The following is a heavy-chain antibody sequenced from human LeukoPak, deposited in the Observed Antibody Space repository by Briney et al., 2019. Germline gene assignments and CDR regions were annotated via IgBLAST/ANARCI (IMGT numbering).Heavy chain of an antibody. CDR1: GYTFTSYG. D-gene: IGHD3-22*01. CDR2: ISAYNGNT. CDR3: ARDETYYDSSGQDY. V-gene: IGHV1-18*01. J-gene: IGHJ4*02. Sequence: ASVKVSRKASGYTFTSYGISWVRQAPGQGLEWLGWISAYNGNTNYAQKLQGRVTMTTDTSTSTAYMELRSLRSDDTAVYYCARDETYYDSSGQDYWGQGTLVTVSS.